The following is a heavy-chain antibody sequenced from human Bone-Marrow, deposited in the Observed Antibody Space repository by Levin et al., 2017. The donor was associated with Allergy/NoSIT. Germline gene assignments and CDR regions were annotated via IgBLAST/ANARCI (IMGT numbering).Heavy chain of an antibody. Sequence: GESLKISCAASGFTFSSYAMSWVRQAPGKGLEWVSAISGSGGSTYHADSVKGRFTISRDNSKNTLYLQMNSLRAEDTAVYYCAKDGGELGYCSGGSCPPSYMDVWGKGTTVTVSS. CDR2: ISGSGGST. CDR1: GFTFSSYA. J-gene: IGHJ6*03. CDR3: AKDGGELGYCSGGSCPPSYMDV. D-gene: IGHD2-15*01. V-gene: IGHV3-23*01.